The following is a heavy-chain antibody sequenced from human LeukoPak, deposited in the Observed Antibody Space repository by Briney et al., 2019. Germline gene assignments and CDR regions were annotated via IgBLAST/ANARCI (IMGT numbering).Heavy chain of an antibody. CDR3: ARDLAVTTRDDAFDI. V-gene: IGHV4-59*01. D-gene: IGHD5-18*01. Sequence: SETLSLTCTVSGGSISSYYWTWLRQPPGKGLEWIGYIYYGGSTNYNPSLKSRVTISVETSKNQCSLKLSSVTAADTAVYYCARDLAVTTRDDAFDIWGQGTMVTVSS. CDR2: IYYGGST. J-gene: IGHJ3*02. CDR1: GGSISSYY.